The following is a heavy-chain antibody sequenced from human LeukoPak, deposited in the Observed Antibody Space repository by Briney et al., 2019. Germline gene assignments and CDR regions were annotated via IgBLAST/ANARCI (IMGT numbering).Heavy chain of an antibody. V-gene: IGHV1-69*04. J-gene: IGHJ4*02. CDR3: AREYGDYVAFFDY. CDR1: GGTFSSYA. CDR2: IIPILGIA. Sequence: SVKVSCKASGGTFSSYAIIWVRQAPGQGLEWMGRIIPILGIANYAQKFQGRVTITADKSTSTAYMELSSLRSEDTAVYYCAREYGDYVAFFDYWGQGTLVTVSS. D-gene: IGHD4-17*01.